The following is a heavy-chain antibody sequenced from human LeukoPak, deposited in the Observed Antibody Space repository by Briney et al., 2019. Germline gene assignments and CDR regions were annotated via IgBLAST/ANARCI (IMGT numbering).Heavy chain of an antibody. CDR3: ATQSSAYYYGMDV. V-gene: IGHV4-59*08. CDR2: IYYSGST. CDR1: GGSISSYY. J-gene: IGHJ6*02. Sequence: PSETLSLTCTVSGGSISSYYWSWIRQPPGKGLEWIGYIYYSGSTNYNPSLKSRVTISVDTSKNQFSLKLSSVTAADTAVYYCATQSSAYYYGMDVWGQGTTVTVSS.